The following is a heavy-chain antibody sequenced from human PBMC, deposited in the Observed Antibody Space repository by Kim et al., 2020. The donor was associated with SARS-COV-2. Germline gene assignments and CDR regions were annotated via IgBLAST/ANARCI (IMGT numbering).Heavy chain of an antibody. Sequence: SQIYAVDSRKGRLTISRDNAKNSMYLRMNSPRAEDTAVYYWATWTNGGLDSWGQGTMVTVSS. CDR3: ATWTNGGLDS. V-gene: IGHV3-7*01. D-gene: IGHD3-10*01. CDR2: SQI. J-gene: IGHJ4*02.